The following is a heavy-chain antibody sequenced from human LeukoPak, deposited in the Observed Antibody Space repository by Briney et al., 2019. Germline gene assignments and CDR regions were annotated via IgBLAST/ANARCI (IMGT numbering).Heavy chain of an antibody. J-gene: IGHJ4*02. CDR3: ARRIAVSGTIDY. D-gene: IGHD6-19*01. Sequence: GESLKISCKGSGYSFTSFWIAWVRQMPGKGLEWMGIIYPGDSDTRYSPSFQGQVTMSADKSISTAYLQWRSLKASDTAMYYCARRIAVSGTIDYWGQGTLVTVSS. CDR2: IYPGDSDT. V-gene: IGHV5-51*01. CDR1: GYSFTSFW.